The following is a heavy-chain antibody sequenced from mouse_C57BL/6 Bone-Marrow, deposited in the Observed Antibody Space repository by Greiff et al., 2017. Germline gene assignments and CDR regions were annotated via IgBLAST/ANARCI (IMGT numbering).Heavy chain of an antibody. CDR3: ARRWLLHY. Sequence: EVKLMESGGDLVKPGGSLKLSCAASGFTFSSYGMSWVLQTPDKRLEWVATISSGGSYTYYPDSVKGRFTISRDNAKNTLYLQMSSLKSEDTAMYYCARRWLLHYWGQGTLVTVSA. V-gene: IGHV5-6*02. J-gene: IGHJ3*01. CDR1: GFTFSSYG. CDR2: ISSGGSYT. D-gene: IGHD2-3*01.